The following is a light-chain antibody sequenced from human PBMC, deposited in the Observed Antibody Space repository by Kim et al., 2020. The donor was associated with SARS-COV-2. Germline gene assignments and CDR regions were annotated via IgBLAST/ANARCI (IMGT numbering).Light chain of an antibody. CDR3: NSRDSSGNHPEV. CDR2: GKN. J-gene: IGLJ3*02. V-gene: IGLV3-19*01. CDR1: SLRSYY. Sequence: LGQTVRITGQGDSLRSYYASWYQQKPGQAPVLVIYGKNNRPSGIPDRFSGSSSGNTASLTITGAQAEDEADYYCNSRDSSGNHPEVFGGGTKLTVL.